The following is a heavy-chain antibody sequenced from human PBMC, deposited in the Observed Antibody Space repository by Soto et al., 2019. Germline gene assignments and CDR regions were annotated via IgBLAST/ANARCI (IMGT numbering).Heavy chain of an antibody. CDR2: ISISSDSR. CDR3: AREKFCKNGVCAYHDYGMDV. Sequence: EVQLVESGGGLVQPGGSLRVSCAASGFTFSSYSMNWVRQAPGKGLEWVSYISISSDSRYYADSVKGRFTISRDNAKKSLYLQMNSLRDEDTAVYYCAREKFCKNGVCAYHDYGMDVWGQGTTVTVSS. CDR1: GFTFSSYS. D-gene: IGHD2-8*01. J-gene: IGHJ6*02. V-gene: IGHV3-48*02.